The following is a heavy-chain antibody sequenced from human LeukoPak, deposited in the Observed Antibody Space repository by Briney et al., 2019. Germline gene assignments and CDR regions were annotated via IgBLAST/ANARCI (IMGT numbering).Heavy chain of an antibody. Sequence: GGSLRLSCAASGFTFSSYGMHWVRQAPGKGLEWVAFIRYDGSNRYYAESVKGRFTISRDNSKNTLYLQINSLRPEDPAVFYCAKEKWNYYDTSGYFAPFDYWGQGTLVTVSS. CDR3: AKEKWNYYDTSGYFAPFDY. J-gene: IGHJ4*02. CDR2: IRYDGSNR. D-gene: IGHD3-22*01. V-gene: IGHV3-30*02. CDR1: GFTFSSYG.